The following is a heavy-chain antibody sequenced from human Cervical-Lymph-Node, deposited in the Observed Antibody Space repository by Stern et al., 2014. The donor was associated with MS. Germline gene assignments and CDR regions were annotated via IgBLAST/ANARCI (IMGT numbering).Heavy chain of an antibody. Sequence: QVQLQESGPGLVKPSETLSLTCTVSGGSISSYYWSWIRQPPGKGLEWIGYLYYSGSTNYNPSLKSRVTISVDTSKNQFSLKLRSVTAADTAMYYCARGPRHFDYWGQGTLVTVSS. V-gene: IGHV4-59*01. CDR1: GGSISSYY. J-gene: IGHJ4*02. CDR3: ARGPRHFDY. CDR2: LYYSGST.